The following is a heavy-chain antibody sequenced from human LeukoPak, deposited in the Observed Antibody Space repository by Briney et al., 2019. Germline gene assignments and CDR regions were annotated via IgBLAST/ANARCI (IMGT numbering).Heavy chain of an antibody. J-gene: IGHJ6*03. CDR3: ARGRSSMVRGYYYYYMDV. Sequence: SETLSLTCTVSGGSISSSSYYWGWIRQPPGKGLEWIGSIYYSGSTYYNPSLKSRVPISVDTSKNQFSLKLSSVPAADTAVYYCARGRSSMVRGYYYYYMDVWGKGTTVTISS. CDR1: GGSISSSSYY. V-gene: IGHV4-39*01. CDR2: IYYSGST. D-gene: IGHD3-10*01.